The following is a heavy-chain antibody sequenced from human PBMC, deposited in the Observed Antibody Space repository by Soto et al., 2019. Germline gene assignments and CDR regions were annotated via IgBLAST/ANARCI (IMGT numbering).Heavy chain of an antibody. CDR1: GFTFRSFT. Sequence: GGSLRLSCAASGFTFRSFTMNWVRQAPGKGLEWVSTISSNSAYIYYTDALRGRFTTSRDNAKNSLHLQMNSLRAEDTAVYYCTRDASRDSSARGWFDPWGPGTLVTVSS. CDR3: TRDASRDSSARGWFDP. V-gene: IGHV3-21*01. D-gene: IGHD6-13*01. CDR2: ISSNSAYI. J-gene: IGHJ5*02.